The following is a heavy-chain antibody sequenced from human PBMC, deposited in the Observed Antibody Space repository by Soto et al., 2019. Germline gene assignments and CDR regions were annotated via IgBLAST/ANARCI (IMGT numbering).Heavy chain of an antibody. CDR3: ARDQFGAPRDYYYYGMDV. V-gene: IGHV1-69*01. D-gene: IGHD3-10*01. J-gene: IGHJ6*02. CDR1: GGTFSSYA. Sequence: QVQLVQSGAEVKKPGSSVKVSCKASGGTFSSYAISWVRQAPGQGLEWMGGIIPIFGTANYAQKFQGRVTITADESTSTAYMELSSLRSEDTAVYYCARDQFGAPRDYYYYGMDVWGQGTTVTVSS. CDR2: IIPIFGTA.